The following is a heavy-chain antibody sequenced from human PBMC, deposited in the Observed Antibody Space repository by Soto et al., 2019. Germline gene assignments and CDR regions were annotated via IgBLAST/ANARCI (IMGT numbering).Heavy chain of an antibody. CDR2: IWYDGSNK. J-gene: IGHJ6*02. CDR1: GFTFSSYG. Sequence: QVQLVESGGGVVQPGRSLRLSCAASGFTFSSYGMHWVRQAPGKGLEWAAVIWYDGSNKYYADSVKGRFTISRDNSKNTLYLQMNSLRAEDTAVYYCARDENCSGGSCFPYGMDVWGQGTTVTVSS. V-gene: IGHV3-33*01. D-gene: IGHD2-15*01. CDR3: ARDENCSGGSCFPYGMDV.